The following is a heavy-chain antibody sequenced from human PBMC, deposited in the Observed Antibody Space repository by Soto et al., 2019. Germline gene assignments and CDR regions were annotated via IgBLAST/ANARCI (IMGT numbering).Heavy chain of an antibody. Sequence: QTGGSLRLSCAASGFTFSSYAMHWGRQAPGKGLEWVAVISYDGSNKYYADSVKGRFTISRDNSKNTLYLQMNSLRAEDTAVYYCARATYYYDSSGPYYFDYWGQGTLVTVSS. V-gene: IGHV3-30-3*01. J-gene: IGHJ4*02. CDR2: ISYDGSNK. CDR3: ARATYYYDSSGPYYFDY. D-gene: IGHD3-22*01. CDR1: GFTFSSYA.